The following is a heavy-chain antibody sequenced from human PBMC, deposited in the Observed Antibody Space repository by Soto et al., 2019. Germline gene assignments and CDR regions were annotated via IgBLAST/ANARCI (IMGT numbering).Heavy chain of an antibody. D-gene: IGHD1-7*01. V-gene: IGHV1-2*04. CDR1: GYTFPSND. CDR2: INPNSGGT. Sequence: ASVKVSCKASGYTFPSNDINWVRQAPGQGLEWLGWINPNSGGTNYAQKFQGWVTMTRDTSISTAYMELSRLRSDDTAVYYCARDSTGTTGSRYYYYGMDVWGQGTTVTVSS. J-gene: IGHJ6*02. CDR3: ARDSTGTTGSRYYYYGMDV.